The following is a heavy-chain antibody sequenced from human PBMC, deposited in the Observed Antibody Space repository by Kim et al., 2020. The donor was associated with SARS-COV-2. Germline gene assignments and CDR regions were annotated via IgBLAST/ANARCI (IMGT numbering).Heavy chain of an antibody. D-gene: IGHD3-16*01. CDR3: ARDLGEFVYRALDP. V-gene: IGHV1-69*01. J-gene: IGHJ5*02. Sequence: AQNFQGRVTMTADESTSTAYMELSGLRSEDTAVYYCARDLGEFVYRALDPWGQGTLVTVSS.